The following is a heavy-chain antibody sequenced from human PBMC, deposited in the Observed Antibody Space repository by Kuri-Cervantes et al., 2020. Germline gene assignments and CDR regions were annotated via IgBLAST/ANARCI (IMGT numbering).Heavy chain of an antibody. CDR3: ARDSVPAAIRYFDN. CDR2: IDPRSDM. CDR1: GFTFSNYG. D-gene: IGHD2-2*02. Sequence: GESLKISCTASGFTFSNYGMNWVRQAPGKGLEWVSHIDPRSDMFYADSVKGRFTMSKDSSKNTQYLQMNSLRIDDTGIYYCARDSVPAAIRYFDNWGQGTLVTVSS. J-gene: IGHJ4*02. V-gene: IGHV3-21*05.